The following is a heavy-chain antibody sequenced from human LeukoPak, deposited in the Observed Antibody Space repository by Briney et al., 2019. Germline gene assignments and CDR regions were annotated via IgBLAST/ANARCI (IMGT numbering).Heavy chain of an antibody. CDR1: GYTFTSYA. J-gene: IGHJ4*02. Sequence: ASVKVSCKASGYTFTSYAMHWVRQAPGQRLEWMGWINAGNGNTKYSQEFQGRVTMTRNTSISTAYMELSSLRSEDTAVYYCARGGLVPRRNYYGSGSYYRIVPYSFDYWGQGTLVTVSS. CDR3: ARGGLVPRRNYYGSGSYYRIVPYSFDY. D-gene: IGHD3-10*01. V-gene: IGHV1-3*03. CDR2: INAGNGNT.